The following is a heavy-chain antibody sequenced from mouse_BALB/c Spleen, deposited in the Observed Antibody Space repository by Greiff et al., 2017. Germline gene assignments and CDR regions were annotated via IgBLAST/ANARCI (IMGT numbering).Heavy chain of an antibody. V-gene: IGHV3-2*02. CDR2: ISYSGST. CDR1: GYSITSDYA. CDR3: ARRDDGYSLWFAY. D-gene: IGHD2-3*01. J-gene: IGHJ3*01. Sequence: VQLQQSGPGLVKPSQSLSLTCTVTGYSITSDYAWNWIRQFPGNKLEWMGYISYSGSTSYNPSLKSRISITRDTSKNQFFLQLNSVTTEDTATYYCARRDDGYSLWFAYWGQGTLVTVSA.